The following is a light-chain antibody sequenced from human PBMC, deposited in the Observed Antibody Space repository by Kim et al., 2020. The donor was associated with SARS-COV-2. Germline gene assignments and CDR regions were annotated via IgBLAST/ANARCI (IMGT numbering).Light chain of an antibody. CDR3: QTWDSGMGV. Sequence: QLVLTQSPSASASLGASVKLTCTLSSGHSSYAIAWHQQQPEKGPRYLMKVNRDGSHTKGDGIPNRFSGSSSGAERYLTISGLQSEDEADYYCQTWDSGMGVFGGGTQLTV. V-gene: IGLV4-69*01. CDR1: SGHSSYA. J-gene: IGLJ3*02. CDR2: VNRDGSH.